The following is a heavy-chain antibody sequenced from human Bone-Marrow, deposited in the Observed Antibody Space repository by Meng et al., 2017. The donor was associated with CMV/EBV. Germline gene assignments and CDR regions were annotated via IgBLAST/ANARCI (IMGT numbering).Heavy chain of an antibody. CDR3: ARHLPLQYLYYYYGMDV. Sequence: WVRQGPGKGLEWIGSIYYSGSTYYNPSLKSRVTISVDTSKNQFSLKLSSVTAADTAVYYCARHLPLQYLYYYYGMDVWGQGTTVTVSS. CDR2: IYYSGST. J-gene: IGHJ6*02. D-gene: IGHD4-11*01. V-gene: IGHV4-39*07.